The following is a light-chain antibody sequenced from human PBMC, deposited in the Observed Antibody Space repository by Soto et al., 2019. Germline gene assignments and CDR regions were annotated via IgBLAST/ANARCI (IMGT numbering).Light chain of an antibody. Sequence: EVVLTQSPVTLSLSPGERATLSCRASQSFRGLLAWYQQKHGQAPRLLIYDAYNRATGIQPRFSGSGSGTDFTLTISSLEPEDSAVYYCQQRHMWPITFGQGTRLEIK. V-gene: IGKV3-11*01. CDR3: QQRHMWPIT. CDR2: DAY. J-gene: IGKJ5*01. CDR1: QSFRGL.